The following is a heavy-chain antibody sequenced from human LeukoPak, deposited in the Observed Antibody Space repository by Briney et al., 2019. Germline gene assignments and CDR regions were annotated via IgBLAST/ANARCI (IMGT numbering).Heavy chain of an antibody. CDR3: AKDRGYCSGGNCYNQYGMDV. CDR1: GFTFSNYA. Sequence: GGSLRLSCAASGFTFSNYAMNWVRQAPGKGLEWVAIISYHGRSVDYADSVKGRFTMSRDNSENTLSLQMNSLRAEDTAVYYCAKDRGYCSGGNCYNQYGMDVWGQGTTVTVSS. CDR2: ISYHGRSV. D-gene: IGHD2-15*01. J-gene: IGHJ6*02. V-gene: IGHV3-30-3*02.